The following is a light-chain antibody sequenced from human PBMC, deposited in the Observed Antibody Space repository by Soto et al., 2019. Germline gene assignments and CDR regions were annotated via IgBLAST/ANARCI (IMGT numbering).Light chain of an antibody. CDR1: SSNVGGYNY. CDR2: EVS. CDR3: SSYTPSITV. V-gene: IGLV2-14*01. J-gene: IGLJ1*01. Sequence: QSVLTQPASVSGSPGQSITISCTGTSSNVGGYNYVSWYQQHPGKAPKLGIYEVSNRPSGVSNRFSGSKSGNPASLTISGLQAEDEADYHCSSYTPSITVFGTGTKVTVL.